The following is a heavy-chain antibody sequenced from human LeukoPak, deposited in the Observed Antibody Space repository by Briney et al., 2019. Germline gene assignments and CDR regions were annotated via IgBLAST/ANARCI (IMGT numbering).Heavy chain of an antibody. CDR2: IYYSGST. V-gene: IGHV4-59*01. CDR1: GGPISSYY. J-gene: IGHJ4*02. D-gene: IGHD4-17*01. CDR3: ARGAYGDPTSFDY. Sequence: HPSETLSLTCTVSGGPISSYYWSWIRQPPGKGLEWIGYIYYSGSTNYNPSLKSRVTISVDTSKNQFSLKLSSVTAADTAVYYCARGAYGDPTSFDYWGQGTLVTVS.